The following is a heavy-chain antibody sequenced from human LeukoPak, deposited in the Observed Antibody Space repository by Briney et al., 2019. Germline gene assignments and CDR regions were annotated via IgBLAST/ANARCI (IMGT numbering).Heavy chain of an antibody. J-gene: IGHJ4*02. CDR2: IKQDGSEK. CDR1: GFTFSSYW. Sequence: GGSLRLSCAASGFTFSSYWMSWVRQAPGKGLEWVANIKQDGSEKYYVDSAKGRFTISRDNAKNSLYLQMNSLRAEDTAVYYCARDLDSSGYSFDYWGQGTLVTVSS. CDR3: ARDLDSSGYSFDY. D-gene: IGHD3-22*01. V-gene: IGHV3-7*01.